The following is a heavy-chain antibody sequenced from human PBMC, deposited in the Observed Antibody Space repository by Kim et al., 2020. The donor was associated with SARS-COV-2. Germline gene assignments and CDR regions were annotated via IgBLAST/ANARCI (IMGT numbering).Heavy chain of an antibody. CDR2: IIPIFGTA. Sequence: SVKVSCKASGGTFSSYAISWVRQAPGQGLEWMGGIIPIFGTANYAQKFQGRVTITADESTSTAYMELSSLRSEDTAVYYCARGYSSGWNFDYWGQGTLVTVSS. J-gene: IGHJ4*02. V-gene: IGHV1-69*13. CDR3: ARGYSSGWNFDY. D-gene: IGHD6-19*01. CDR1: GGTFSSYA.